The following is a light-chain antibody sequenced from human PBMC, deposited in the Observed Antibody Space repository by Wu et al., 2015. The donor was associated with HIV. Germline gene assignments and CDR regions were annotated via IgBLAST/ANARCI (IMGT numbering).Light chain of an antibody. CDR3: QQYGSSPQGT. CDR1: QSVSSSY. V-gene: IGKV3-20*01. Sequence: EIVLTQSPGTLSLSPGERATLSCRASQSVSSSYLAWYQQKHGQAPRLLIYGASSRATGIPDRFSGSGSGTDSTLTISRVEPEDFAVYYCQQYGSSPQGTFGGGTKVEIK. J-gene: IGKJ4*01. CDR2: GAS.